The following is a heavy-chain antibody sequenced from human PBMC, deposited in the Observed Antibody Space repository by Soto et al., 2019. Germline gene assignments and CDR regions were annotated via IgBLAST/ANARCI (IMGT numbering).Heavy chain of an antibody. V-gene: IGHV4-31*03. D-gene: IGHD2-21*01. J-gene: IGHJ6*02. CDR1: GGSISSGGYY. CDR2: IYYSGTT. CDR3: AASCVACGGFNYYGMDV. Sequence: QVQLQESGPGLVKPSQTLSLTCTVSGGSISSGGYYWYWISQHPGKGLEWIGYIYYSGTTYYNTSHKSRLNLSVDTSKNQLSLKLSSVTAADTAVYYCAASCVACGGFNYYGMDVWGQGTTVTVSS.